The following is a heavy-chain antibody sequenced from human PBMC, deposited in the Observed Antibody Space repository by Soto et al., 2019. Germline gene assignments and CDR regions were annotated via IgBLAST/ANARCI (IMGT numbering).Heavy chain of an antibody. J-gene: IGHJ4*02. CDR3: VRDTGDGTFDF. Sequence: QVHLVQSGAEVRKPGASVKDSCKASGYTFSSYAMHWVRQAPEQRLEWMGWINAGYGNTKSSQKFQDRVTISRDTSASTAYIELTRLRSEDPAVYYCVRDTGDGTFDFWGQGTLVTVSS. CDR2: INAGYGNT. CDR1: GYTFSSYA. V-gene: IGHV1-3*01. D-gene: IGHD7-27*01.